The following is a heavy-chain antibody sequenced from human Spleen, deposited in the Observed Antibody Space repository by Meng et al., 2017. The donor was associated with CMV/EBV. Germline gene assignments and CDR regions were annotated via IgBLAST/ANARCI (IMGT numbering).Heavy chain of an antibody. CDR2: IYSGGSST. J-gene: IGHJ6*02. CDR1: AFTFSQYA. D-gene: IGHD3-3*01. Sequence: GGSLRLSCAASAFTFSQYAMSWVRQAPGKGLEWVSVIYSGGSSTYYADSVKGRFTISRDNSKNTLYLQMNSLRAEDTAVYYCAKGLTIFGDYDMDVWGQGTTVTVSS. CDR3: AKGLTIFGDYDMDV. V-gene: IGHV3-23*03.